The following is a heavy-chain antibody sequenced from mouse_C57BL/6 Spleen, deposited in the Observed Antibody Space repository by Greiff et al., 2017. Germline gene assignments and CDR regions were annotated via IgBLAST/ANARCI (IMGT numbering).Heavy chain of an antibody. D-gene: IGHD1-1*01. J-gene: IGHJ1*03. CDR1: GFTFSDYG. V-gene: IGHV5-17*01. CDR2: ISSGSSTI. CDR3: AKYYGSSYVRYWYFDV. Sequence: DVKLVESGGGLVKPGGSLKLSCAASGFTFSDYGMHWVRQAPEKGLEWVAYISSGSSTIYYADTVKGRFTISRDNAKNTLFLQMTSLGSEDTAMYYCAKYYGSSYVRYWYFDVWGTGTTVTGSS.